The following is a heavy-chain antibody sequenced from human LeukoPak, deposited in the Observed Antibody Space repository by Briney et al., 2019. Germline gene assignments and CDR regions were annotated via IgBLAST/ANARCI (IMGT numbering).Heavy chain of an antibody. D-gene: IGHD3-3*01. CDR2: ISYDGSNK. Sequence: GRSLRLSCAASGFTFSSYAMHWVRQAPGKGLEWVAVISYDGSNKYYADSVKGRFTISRDNSKNTLYLQMNSLRAEDTAVYYCARVASSSYDFWSGYYSELDAFDIWGQGTMVTVSS. J-gene: IGHJ3*02. CDR3: ARVASSSYDFWSGYYSELDAFDI. V-gene: IGHV3-30-3*01. CDR1: GFTFSSYA.